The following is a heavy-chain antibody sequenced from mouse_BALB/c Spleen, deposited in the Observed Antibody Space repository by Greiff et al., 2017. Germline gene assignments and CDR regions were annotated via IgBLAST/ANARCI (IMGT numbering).Heavy chain of an antibody. J-gene: IGHJ2*01. CDR1: GFNIKDTY. Sequence: VQLKQSGAELVKPGASVKLSCTASGFNIKDTYMHWVKQRPEQGLEWIGRIDPANGNTKYDPKFQGKATITADTSSNTAYLQLSSLTSEDTAVYYCARSSTRYYFDYWGQGTTLTVSS. CDR3: ARSSTRYYFDY. CDR2: IDPANGNT. D-gene: IGHD1-3*01. V-gene: IGHV14-3*02.